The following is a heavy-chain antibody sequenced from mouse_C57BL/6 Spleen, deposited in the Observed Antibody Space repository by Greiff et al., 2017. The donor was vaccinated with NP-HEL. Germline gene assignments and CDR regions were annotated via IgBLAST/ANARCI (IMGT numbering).Heavy chain of an antibody. V-gene: IGHV5-16*01. CDR3: EREDYGSSYWYFDV. CDR1: GFTFSDYY. CDR2: INYDGSST. D-gene: IGHD1-1*01. Sequence: EVQRVESEGGLVQPGSSMKLSCTASGFTFSDYYMAWVRQVPEKGLEWVANINYDGSSTYYLDSLKSRFIISRDNAKNILYLQMNSLKTEDTATYYCEREDYGSSYWYFDVWGTGTTVTVSS. J-gene: IGHJ1*03.